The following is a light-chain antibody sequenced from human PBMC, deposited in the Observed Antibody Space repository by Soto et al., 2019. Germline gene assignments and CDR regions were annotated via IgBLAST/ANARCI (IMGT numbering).Light chain of an antibody. J-gene: IGKJ1*01. CDR2: DAS. CDR1: QTISKW. CDR3: QEYNSCST. V-gene: IGKV1-5*01. Sequence: DIQMTQSPSTLSASVGDRVTITCRASQTISKWLAWYQQKPGKAPNLLIYDASSLQSGVQSRISGSGSGTEFILTIGGLQPEDFTTYYCQEYNSCSTFGQGTKVEIK.